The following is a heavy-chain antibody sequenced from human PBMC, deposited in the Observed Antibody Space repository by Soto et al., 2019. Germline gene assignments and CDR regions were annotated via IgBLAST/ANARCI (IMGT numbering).Heavy chain of an antibody. CDR1: GFTFSSYA. D-gene: IGHD3-16*01. CDR2: VSRAGTYT. J-gene: IGHJ5*02. CDR3: VKYTVTEDMGES. V-gene: IGHV3-23*01. Sequence: EVQLLESGGDVVRPGGSLRLSCAASGFTFSSYAMGWVRQAPGKGLEWVAGVSRAGTYTFYADSVSCRFSISRDNSRDTVYLYMNALRGDDTAVYFCVKYTVTEDMGESWGQGTLVSVSS.